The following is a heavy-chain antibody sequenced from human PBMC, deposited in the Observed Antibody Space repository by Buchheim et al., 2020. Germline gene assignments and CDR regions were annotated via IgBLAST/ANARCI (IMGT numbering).Heavy chain of an antibody. CDR1: GFSVSDTGVC. CDR2: IDWDDDN. Sequence: QVTLKESGPALVKVTETLTLTCTVSGFSVSDTGVCVGWVRQSPGKALQWLARIDWDDDNYFSTSLKTRLTISKDSSENQVVLTMTNMEPVDTATYYCARIPYDYFFEDWGQGT. J-gene: IGHJ4*02. CDR3: ARIPYDYFFED. V-gene: IGHV2-70*15. D-gene: IGHD3-3*01.